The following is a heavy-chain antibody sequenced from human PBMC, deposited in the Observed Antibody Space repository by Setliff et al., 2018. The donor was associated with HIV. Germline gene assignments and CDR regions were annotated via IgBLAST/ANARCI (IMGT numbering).Heavy chain of an antibody. J-gene: IGHJ4*02. CDR1: GGSFSGYY. Sequence: PSETLSLTCAVYGGSFSGYYWSWIRQPPGKGLEWIGEINHSGDTNYNPSLKSRVTISLDTPKNQFSLNLNSVTAADTAVYYCARLGAEDFSDYDWVDYWGQGTLVTVSS. CDR3: ARLGAEDFSDYDWVDY. V-gene: IGHV4-34*01. D-gene: IGHD5-12*01. CDR2: INHSGDT.